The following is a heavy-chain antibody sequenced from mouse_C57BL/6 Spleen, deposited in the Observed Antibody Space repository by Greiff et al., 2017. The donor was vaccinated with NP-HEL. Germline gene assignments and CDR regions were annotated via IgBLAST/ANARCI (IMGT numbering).Heavy chain of an antibody. Sequence: VNVVESGAELVRPGASVTLSCKASGYTFTDYEMHWVKQTPVHGLEWIGAIDPETGGTAYNQKFKGKAILTADKSSSTAYMELRSLTSEDSAVYYCTRWSRPYFDVWGTGTTVTVSS. CDR1: GYTFTDYE. V-gene: IGHV1-15*01. J-gene: IGHJ1*03. CDR3: TRWSRPYFDV. D-gene: IGHD1-1*01. CDR2: IDPETGGT.